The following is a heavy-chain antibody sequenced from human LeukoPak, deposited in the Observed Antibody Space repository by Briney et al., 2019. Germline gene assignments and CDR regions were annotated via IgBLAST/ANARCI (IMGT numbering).Heavy chain of an antibody. D-gene: IGHD3-22*01. Sequence: ASVKVSCKVSGYTLTELSMHWVRQAPGKGLEWMGGFDPEDGETIYAQKFQGRVTMTEDTSTDTAYMELSSLRSEDTAVYYCARAPIYYDSSGYPFDYWGQGTLVTVSS. J-gene: IGHJ4*02. CDR2: FDPEDGET. CDR1: GYTLTELS. CDR3: ARAPIYYDSSGYPFDY. V-gene: IGHV1-24*01.